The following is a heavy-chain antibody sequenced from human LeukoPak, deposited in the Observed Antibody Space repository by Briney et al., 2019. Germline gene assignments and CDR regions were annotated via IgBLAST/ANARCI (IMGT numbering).Heavy chain of an antibody. J-gene: IGHJ3*02. CDR2: IWYDGSNK. CDR1: GFTFSTYG. D-gene: IGHD1-26*01. V-gene: IGHV3-33*06. CDR3: AKGDSGSYGALDI. Sequence: GGSLRLSXAASGFTFSTYGMHWVRQAPGKGVEWVAVIWYDGSNKYHADSVKGRFAISRDNSKNTLYLQMNSLRAEDTAVYYCAKGDSGSYGALDIWGQGTMVTVSS.